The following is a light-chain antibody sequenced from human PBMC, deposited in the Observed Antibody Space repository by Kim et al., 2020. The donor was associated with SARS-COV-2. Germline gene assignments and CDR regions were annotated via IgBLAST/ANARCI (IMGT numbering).Light chain of an antibody. CDR2: DTP. Sequence: PAGSVTLTCGSSSGAVTSGHYPYWIQQKPGHAPRTLLYDTPTKHSSTPARFSGSLLGGKAALTLSGAQPEDEAEYFFLLTYSDVQVFGGGTQLTVL. J-gene: IGLJ3*02. CDR1: SGAVTSGHY. CDR3: LLTYSDVQV. V-gene: IGLV7-46*01.